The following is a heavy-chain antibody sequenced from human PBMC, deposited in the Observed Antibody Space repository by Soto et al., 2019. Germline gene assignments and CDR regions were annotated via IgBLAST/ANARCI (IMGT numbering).Heavy chain of an antibody. CDR1: GFTFSNYA. D-gene: IGHD2-15*01. V-gene: IGHV3-23*01. CDR2: ISGSGRST. CDR3: ARDGGNICSGGSCYFQAPDY. Sequence: EVQLLDSGGGSVQPGGSLRLSCSASGFTFSNYAMSWVRQAPGKGLEWVASISGSGRSTNYADSVKGRFTISRDNSKNTLAVQMSRLRAEDTAVYYCARDGGNICSGGSCYFQAPDYWGQGTLVTVSP. J-gene: IGHJ4*02.